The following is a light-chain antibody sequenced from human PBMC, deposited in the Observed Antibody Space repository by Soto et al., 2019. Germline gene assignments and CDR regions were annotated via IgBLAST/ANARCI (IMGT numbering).Light chain of an antibody. CDR3: QQHYNTTRT. Sequence: DIQMTQSPSTLSASVGDRVTITCRASQSISDYLNWYQQKPGKAPTLLIYTTSNLQSGVPSRFSGSGSATHFTLTISSLQPEDFATYYCQQHYNTTRTFGQGTKVDIX. V-gene: IGKV1-39*01. CDR1: QSISDY. CDR2: TTS. J-gene: IGKJ1*01.